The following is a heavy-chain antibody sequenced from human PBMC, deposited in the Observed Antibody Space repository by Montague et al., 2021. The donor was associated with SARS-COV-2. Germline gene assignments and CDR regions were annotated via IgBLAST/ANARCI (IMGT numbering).Heavy chain of an antibody. CDR3: ARALSASYSVGGDSFDI. CDR2: ISTSSLYI. V-gene: IGHV3-21*01. Sequence: SLRLSCAASGFTFSKYSMNWVRQAPGKGLEWVSSISTSSLYIYYAASVKGRFTISRANAKNSLFLQMDSLRAEDTAVYYCARALSASYSVGGDSFDIWGQGTMVTDSS. D-gene: IGHD5/OR15-5a*01. J-gene: IGHJ3*02. CDR1: GFTFSKYS.